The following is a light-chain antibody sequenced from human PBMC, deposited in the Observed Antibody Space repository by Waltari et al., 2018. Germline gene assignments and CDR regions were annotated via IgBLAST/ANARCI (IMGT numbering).Light chain of an antibody. CDR1: NSDIGGYNY. V-gene: IGLV2-14*03. Sequence: QSALTQPASLSGSPRQSITISCTGTNSDIGGYNYVPWYQHHPGKAPKLMIFGVSDRPSGVSNRFSGSKTGNTASLTISELQADDEADYYCSSFTRSATWVFGGGTKLTVL. CDR3: SSFTRSATWV. CDR2: GVS. J-gene: IGLJ3*02.